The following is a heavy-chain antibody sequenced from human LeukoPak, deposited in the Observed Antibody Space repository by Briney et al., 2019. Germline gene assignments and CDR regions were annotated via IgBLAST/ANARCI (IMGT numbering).Heavy chain of an antibody. CDR2: IWYDGSNK. J-gene: IGHJ4*02. V-gene: IGHV3-33*06. Sequence: GRSLRLSCAASGFTFSSYGMHWVRQAPGKGLEWVAVIWYDGSNKYYADSVKGRFTISRDNSKNTLYLQMNSLRAEDTAVYYWAKGFPVHFDIFAGIFDYWGQGTLVTVSS. D-gene: IGHD3-9*01. CDR1: GFTFSSYG. CDR3: AKGFPVHFDIFAGIFDY.